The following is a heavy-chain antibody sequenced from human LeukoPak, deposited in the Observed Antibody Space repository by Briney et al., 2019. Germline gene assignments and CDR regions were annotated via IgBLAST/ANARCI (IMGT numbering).Heavy chain of an antibody. D-gene: IGHD5-24*01. CDR1: GGSISSSGNF. CDR3: ARHEEEDGYNAKTFDY. J-gene: IGHJ4*02. V-gene: IGHV4-39*01. Sequence: PSETLSLTCTVSGGSISSSGNFWGWVRQPPGRGLEWIASTYYSRNTYYNPSLKSRVTISVDTSKSQFSLKLSSVTAADTAVYYCARHEEEDGYNAKTFDYWGPGTLVTVSS. CDR2: TYYSRNT.